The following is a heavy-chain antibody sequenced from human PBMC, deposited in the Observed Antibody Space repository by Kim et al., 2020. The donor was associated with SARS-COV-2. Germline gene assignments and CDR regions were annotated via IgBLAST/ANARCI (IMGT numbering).Heavy chain of an antibody. Sequence: ASVKVSCKASGYTFTSYAMHWVRQAPGQRLEWMGWINAGNGNTKYSQKFQGRVTITRDTSASTAYMELSSLRSEDTAVYYCARAFSYYGSGSYSNWFDPWGQGTLVTVSS. CDR1: GYTFTSYA. V-gene: IGHV1-3*01. CDR3: ARAFSYYGSGSYSNWFDP. J-gene: IGHJ5*02. CDR2: INAGNGNT. D-gene: IGHD3-10*01.